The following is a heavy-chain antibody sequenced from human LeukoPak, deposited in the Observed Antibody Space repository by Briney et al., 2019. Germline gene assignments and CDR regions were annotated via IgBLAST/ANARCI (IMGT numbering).Heavy chain of an antibody. CDR2: IKQDGSEK. Sequence: GGSLRLSCAASGFTFSNAWMNWVRQAPGKGLEWVANIKQDGSEKYYVDSVKGRFTISRDNAKNSLYLQMNSLRAEDTAVYYCARGFGRPWGQGTLVTVSS. CDR1: GFTFSNAW. V-gene: IGHV3-7*03. CDR3: ARGFGRP. J-gene: IGHJ5*02. D-gene: IGHD3-10*01.